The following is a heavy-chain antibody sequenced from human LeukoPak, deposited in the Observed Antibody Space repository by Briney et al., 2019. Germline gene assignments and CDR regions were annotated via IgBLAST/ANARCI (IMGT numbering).Heavy chain of an antibody. V-gene: IGHV3-7*01. Sequence: GGSLRLSCVASGFTFSRDWMSWVRQAPGKGLEWVANIKEDGSAQYYADSVKGRFTISRDNAKNSLYLQMNSLRDEDTAVYYCARDGYSSGWYRVPEYFQHWGQGTLVTVSS. D-gene: IGHD6-19*01. J-gene: IGHJ1*01. CDR1: GFTFSRDW. CDR3: ARDGYSSGWYRVPEYFQH. CDR2: IKEDGSAQ.